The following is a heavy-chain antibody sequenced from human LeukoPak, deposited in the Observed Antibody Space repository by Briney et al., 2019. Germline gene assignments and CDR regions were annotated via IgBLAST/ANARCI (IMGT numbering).Heavy chain of an antibody. D-gene: IGHD5-12*01. V-gene: IGHV1-18*01. CDR3: ARDARYSGYDLRDY. J-gene: IGHJ4*02. CDR2: ISAYNDNT. CDR1: GYTFTSYC. Sequence: EASVKLSCKASGYTFTSYCIRWVRQAPGQGLEWMGWISAYNDNTNYAQKLQGRVTMTTDTSTSTAYMELRSLRSDDTAVYYCARDARYSGYDLRDYWGQGTLVTVSS.